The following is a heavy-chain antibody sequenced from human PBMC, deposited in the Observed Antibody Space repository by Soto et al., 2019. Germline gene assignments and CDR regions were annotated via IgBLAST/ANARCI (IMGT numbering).Heavy chain of an antibody. J-gene: IGHJ6*02. D-gene: IGHD2-2*02. CDR2: IDPSDSYT. CDR3: ASLGCSSTSCYRADHYYGMDV. V-gene: IGHV5-10-1*01. Sequence: GESLKISCKGSGYSFTSYWISWVRQMPGKGLEWMGRIDPSDSYTNYSPSFRGHVTISADKSISTAYLQWSSLKASDTAMYYCASLGCSSTSCYRADHYYGMDVWGQGTTVTVSS. CDR1: GYSFTSYW.